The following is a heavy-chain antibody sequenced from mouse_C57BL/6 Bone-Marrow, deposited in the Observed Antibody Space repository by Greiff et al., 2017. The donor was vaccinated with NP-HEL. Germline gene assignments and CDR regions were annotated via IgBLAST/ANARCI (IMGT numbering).Heavy chain of an antibody. CDR2: ISNLAYSI. CDR3: ARLGPYAMDY. Sequence: EVNVVESGGGLVQPGGSLKLSCAASGFTFSDYGMAWVRQAPRKGPEWVAFISNLAYSIYYADTVTGRFTISRENAKNTLYLEMSSLRSEDTAMYYCARLGPYAMDYWGQGTSVTVSS. CDR1: GFTFSDYG. J-gene: IGHJ4*01. V-gene: IGHV5-15*01.